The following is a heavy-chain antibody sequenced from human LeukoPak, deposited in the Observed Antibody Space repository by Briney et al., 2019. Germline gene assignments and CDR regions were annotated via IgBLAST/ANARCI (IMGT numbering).Heavy chain of an antibody. CDR2: INHSGST. CDR1: GGSFSGYY. Sequence: ASETLSLTCAVYGGSFSGYYWSWIRQPPGKGLEWIGEINHSGSTNYNPSLKSRVTISVDTSKNQFSLKLGSVTAADTAVYYCARDHSDGNWFDPWGQGTLVTVSS. V-gene: IGHV4-34*01. D-gene: IGHD2-15*01. CDR3: ARDHSDGNWFDP. J-gene: IGHJ5*02.